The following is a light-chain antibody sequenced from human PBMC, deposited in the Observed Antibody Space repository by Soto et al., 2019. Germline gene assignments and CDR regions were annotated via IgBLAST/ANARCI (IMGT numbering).Light chain of an antibody. J-gene: IGKJ1*01. CDR3: QQSYIIPWT. CDR2: AAF. V-gene: IGKV1-39*01. CDR1: QSISNY. Sequence: DIQMTQSPSSLSASVGDRVTITCRASQSISNYLNWYQQKPGKAPKLLIYAAFSLQGGVPSRFSGSGSGTDFTLTISSLQPEDFASYYCQQSYIIPWTFGQGTKVDIK.